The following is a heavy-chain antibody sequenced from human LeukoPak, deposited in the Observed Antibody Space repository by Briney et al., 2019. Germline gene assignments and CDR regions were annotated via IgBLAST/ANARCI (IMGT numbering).Heavy chain of an antibody. J-gene: IGHJ5*02. CDR1: GGSISSYY. D-gene: IGHD2/OR15-2a*01. CDR3: ARSITRDWFDP. Sequence: SETLSLTCTVSGGSISSYYWSWIRKPPGKGLEWIGYIYYSGSTNYNPSLKSRVTISVETSKNQFSLKLSSVTAADTAVYYCARSITRDWFDPWGQGTLVTVSS. CDR2: IYYSGST. V-gene: IGHV4-59*01.